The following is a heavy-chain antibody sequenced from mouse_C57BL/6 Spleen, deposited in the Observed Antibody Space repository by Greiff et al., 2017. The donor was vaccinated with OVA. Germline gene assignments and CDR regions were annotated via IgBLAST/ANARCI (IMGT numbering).Heavy chain of an antibody. Sequence: QVQLQQSGAELVRPGTSVKVSCKASGYAFTNYLIEWVKQRPGQGLEWIGVINPGSGGTNYNEKFKGKATLTADKSSSTAYMQLSSLTSEDSAVYFCARGISIIYYALNNWVKEPQSPSPQ. CDR3: ARGISIIYYALNN. D-gene: IGHD1-1*02. CDR2: INPGSGGT. CDR1: GYAFTNYL. V-gene: IGHV1-54*01. J-gene: IGHJ4*01.